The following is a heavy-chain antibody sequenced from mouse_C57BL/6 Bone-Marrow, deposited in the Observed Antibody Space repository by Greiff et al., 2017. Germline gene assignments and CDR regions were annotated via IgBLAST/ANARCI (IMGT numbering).Heavy chain of an antibody. CDR3: ARHWEGGTGYFDS. CDR1: GFTFSSYG. CDR2: ISSGGSYT. Sequence: EVNVVESGGDLVKPGGSLKLSCAASGFTFSSYGMSWVRQTPDKRLEWVATISSGGSYTYYTDRVKGRFTISRDNDKNTLYVQMSSLKSEDTAMYYCARHWEGGTGYFDSWGQGTTLTVSS. D-gene: IGHD3-3*01. V-gene: IGHV5-6*01. J-gene: IGHJ2*01.